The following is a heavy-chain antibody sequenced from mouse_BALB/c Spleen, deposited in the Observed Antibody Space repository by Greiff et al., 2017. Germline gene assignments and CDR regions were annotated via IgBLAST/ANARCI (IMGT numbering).Heavy chain of an antibody. D-gene: IGHD2-3*01. CDR2: IWAGGST. V-gene: IGHV2-9*02. CDR1: GFSLTSYG. CDR3: ARERGSYDGYYVYAMDY. Sequence: QVQLQQSGPGLVAPSQSLSITCTVSGFSLTSYGVHWVRQPPGKGLEWLGVIWAGGSTNYNSALMSRLSISKDNYKSQVFLKMNSLQTDDTAMYYCARERGSYDGYYVYAMDYWGQGTSVTVSS. J-gene: IGHJ4*01.